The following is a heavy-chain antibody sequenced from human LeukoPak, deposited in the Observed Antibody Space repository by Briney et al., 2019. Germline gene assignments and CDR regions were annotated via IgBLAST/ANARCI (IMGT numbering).Heavy chain of an antibody. D-gene: IGHD2-21*01. CDR2: IHYSGRT. CDR3: AKETVVVPADDWFGP. V-gene: IGHV4-59*01. Sequence: SETLSLTCSVSGGCINGDYWSWIRQTPGRGLEWIGYIHYSGRTSYNPSLKSRVTISVDTSKNQFSLRLASVTAADTAVYYCAKETVVVPADDWFGPWGQGTLVTVSS. J-gene: IGHJ5*02. CDR1: GGCINGDY.